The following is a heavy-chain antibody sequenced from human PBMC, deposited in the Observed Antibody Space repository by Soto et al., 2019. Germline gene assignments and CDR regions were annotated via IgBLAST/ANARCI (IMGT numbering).Heavy chain of an antibody. Sequence: EVHLLESGGDLLLPGGSLRLSCAASGFAFNDFAMNWVRQAPGKGPEWLSTISGSGDKTFHSDSVKGRFNISRDNSNNKMFLHMNSLRAEDTASYYCAQGASHAPFEKWGRGTLVAVS. CDR2: ISGSGDKT. J-gene: IGHJ4*02. CDR1: GFAFNDFA. CDR3: AQGASHAPFEK. V-gene: IGHV3-23*01.